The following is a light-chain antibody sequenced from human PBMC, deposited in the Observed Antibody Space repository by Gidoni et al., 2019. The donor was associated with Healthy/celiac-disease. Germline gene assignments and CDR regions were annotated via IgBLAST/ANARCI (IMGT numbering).Light chain of an antibody. CDR2: AAS. CDR3: QQSYSTPRT. J-gene: IGKJ1*01. CDR1: QSISSY. V-gene: IGKV1-39*01. Sequence: DIQMTQYPSSLSASVGDRVTITCRARQSISSYLNWYQQKPGKAPKLLIYAASSLQSGVPSRFSGSGSGTDFTLTISSLQPEDFATYYCQQSYSTPRTFGQGTKVEIK.